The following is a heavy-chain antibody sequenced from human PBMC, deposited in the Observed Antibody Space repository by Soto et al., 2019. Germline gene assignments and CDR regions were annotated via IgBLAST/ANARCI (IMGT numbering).Heavy chain of an antibody. D-gene: IGHD3-10*01. Sequence: EVQLVESGGGLIQPGGSLRLSCAVSGFTVSNNYMSWVRQAPGKGLEGVSVIYSGGYTAYGDSVKGRFTISRDNSKNNIYFQRKTRRAAGRAVFYRAPRGGGGGYWGQGTLVTVSS. CDR1: GFTVSNNY. J-gene: IGHJ4*02. V-gene: IGHV3-53*01. CDR2: IYSGGYT. CDR3: APRGGGGGY.